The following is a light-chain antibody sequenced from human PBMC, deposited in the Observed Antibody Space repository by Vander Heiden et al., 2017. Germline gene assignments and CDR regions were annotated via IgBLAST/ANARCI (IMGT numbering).Light chain of an antibody. Sequence: DIQFTQSPSFLSASVGDRVTITCRASQGISSYLDWYQQKPGKAPKLLIYAASTLQSGVPSRFSGSGSGTEFTLTISSLQPEDFATYYCQQLNSYPRLTFGGGTKVEIK. CDR2: AAS. J-gene: IGKJ4*01. V-gene: IGKV1-9*01. CDR1: QGISSY. CDR3: QQLNSYPRLT.